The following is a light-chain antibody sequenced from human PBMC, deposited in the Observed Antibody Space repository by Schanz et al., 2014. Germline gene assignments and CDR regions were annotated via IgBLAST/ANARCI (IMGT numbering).Light chain of an antibody. CDR1: QSISTW. CDR3: LHYNVFSGA. V-gene: IGKV1-5*01. J-gene: IGKJ1*01. CDR2: DAS. Sequence: DIQMTQSPSTLSASVGDRVTITCRASQSISTWLAWYQQKPGKAPKVLIYDASNLESGVPSRFSGSGSGTEFTLTISSLQPDDFASYHCLHYNVFSGAFGQGTKVEI.